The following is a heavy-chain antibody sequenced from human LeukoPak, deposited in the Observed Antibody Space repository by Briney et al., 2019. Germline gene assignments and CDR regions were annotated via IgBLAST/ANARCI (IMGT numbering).Heavy chain of an antibody. CDR2: ISGFST. D-gene: IGHD2-2*01. V-gene: IGHV3-23*01. J-gene: IGHJ4*02. CDR1: GFAFNNYA. Sequence: GGSLRLSCRTSGFAFNNYAMNRVRQPPGKGLEWVSGISGFSTYYADSVNGRFTISRDNSKNVLYLQMNRLRVEDTAVYYCVKDVCTSPRCLLYSDSWGQGALVTVSS. CDR3: VKDVCTSPRCLLYSDS.